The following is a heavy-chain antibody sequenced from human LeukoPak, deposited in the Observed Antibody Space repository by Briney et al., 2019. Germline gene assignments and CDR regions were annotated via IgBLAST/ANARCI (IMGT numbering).Heavy chain of an antibody. CDR1: GFTFSSYW. D-gene: IGHD2-21*01. V-gene: IGHV3-74*01. J-gene: IGHJ4*02. CDR2: ISDDGSYT. CDR3: ASFGISWRSSY. Sequence: GGSLRLSCAASGFTFSSYWMHWVRQAPGKGLVWVSRISDDGSYTSNVDSVKGRFTISRDNVNNMLYLHMNSLRAEDTAVYYCASFGISWRSSYWGQGTLVTVSS.